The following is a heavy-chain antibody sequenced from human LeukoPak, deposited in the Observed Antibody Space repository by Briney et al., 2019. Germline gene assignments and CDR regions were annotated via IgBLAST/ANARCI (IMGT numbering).Heavy chain of an antibody. Sequence: PGRSLRLSCAATGFTFSNYAIHWGRQAPGKGLEWVAFISDDGSRQHYADSVKGRFTISRDNSKNTLNLQMNSLRDEDTAVYYCVKDRTGTYTLDYWGQGTLVTVSS. CDR2: ISDDGSRQ. CDR1: GFTFSNYA. CDR3: VKDRTGTYTLDY. J-gene: IGHJ4*01. V-gene: IGHV3-30-3*01. D-gene: IGHD3-10*01.